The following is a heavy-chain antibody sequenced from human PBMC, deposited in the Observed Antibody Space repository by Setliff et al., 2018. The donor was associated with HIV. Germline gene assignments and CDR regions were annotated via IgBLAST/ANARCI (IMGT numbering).Heavy chain of an antibody. V-gene: IGHV5-51*01. CDR3: ARHLRGGYCSGGSCFNDAFDI. CDR2: IYPGDSDT. J-gene: IGHJ3*02. D-gene: IGHD2-15*01. Sequence: GESLKISCKGSGYSFTSYWIGWVRQMPGKGLEWMGIIYPGDSDTRYSPSFQGQVTSSADKSISTAYLQWSSLKASDTAMYYCARHLRGGYCSGGSCFNDAFDIWGQGTMVTVSS. CDR1: GYSFTSYW.